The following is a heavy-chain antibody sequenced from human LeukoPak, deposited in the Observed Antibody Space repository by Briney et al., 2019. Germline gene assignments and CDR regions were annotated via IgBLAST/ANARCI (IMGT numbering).Heavy chain of an antibody. V-gene: IGHV1-46*01. CDR1: GYTFTSYY. D-gene: IGHD2-15*01. CDR3: ARDLGQVVVAASGGYYFDY. Sequence: ASVKVSCKASGYTFTSYYMHWVRQAPGQGLEWMGIINPSGGSTSYAQKFQGRVTMTRDTSTSTVYMELSSLRSEDTAVYYCARDLGQVVVAASGGYYFDYWGQGTLVTVSS. J-gene: IGHJ4*02. CDR2: INPSGGST.